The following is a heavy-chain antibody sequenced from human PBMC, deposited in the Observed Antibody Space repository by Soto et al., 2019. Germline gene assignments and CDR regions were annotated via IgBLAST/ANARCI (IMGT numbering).Heavy chain of an antibody. Sequence: ASVTVSCKASGYTFTSYHMHWVRQAPGQGLEWMGIINPSGGSTSYAQKFQGRVTITRDTSASTAYMELSSLRSEDTAVYYCARSIEWSDAFDIWGQGTMVTVSS. CDR2: INPSGGST. D-gene: IGHD3-3*01. V-gene: IGHV1-46*01. J-gene: IGHJ3*02. CDR3: ARSIEWSDAFDI. CDR1: GYTFTSYH.